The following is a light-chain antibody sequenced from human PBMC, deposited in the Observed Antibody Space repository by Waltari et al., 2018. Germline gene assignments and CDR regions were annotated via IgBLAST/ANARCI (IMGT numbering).Light chain of an antibody. Sequence: DIQMTQSPSPLSASVGDRVTITCRASQSFSNSLAWYQQKPGKAPKALIFKASNLESGVPSRFSGSGSGTEFTLTISSLQPDDFATYYCQQYKSYPYTFGQGTRLEIK. V-gene: IGKV1-5*03. J-gene: IGKJ2*01. CDR1: QSFSNS. CDR2: KAS. CDR3: QQYKSYPYT.